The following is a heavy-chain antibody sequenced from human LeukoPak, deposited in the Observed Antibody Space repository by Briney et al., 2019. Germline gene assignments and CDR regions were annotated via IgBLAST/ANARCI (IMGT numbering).Heavy chain of an antibody. CDR1: GFTFSSYS. Sequence: GGSLRLSCAASGFTFSSYSMNWVRQAPGKGLEWVSSISGSSYYIYYADSVKGRFTISRDNAKNTLYLQMNSLRAEDTAVYYCAKDARVVVAARPPPDFDYWGQGTLVTVSS. V-gene: IGHV3-21*01. CDR3: AKDARVVVAARPPPDFDY. D-gene: IGHD6-6*01. J-gene: IGHJ4*02. CDR2: ISGSSYYI.